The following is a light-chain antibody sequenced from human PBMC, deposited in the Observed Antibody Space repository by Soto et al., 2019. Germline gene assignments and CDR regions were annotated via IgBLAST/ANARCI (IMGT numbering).Light chain of an antibody. Sequence: QSVLTQPASVSGSPGQSITISCTGTSSDVGYDNYVSWFQQHPGKAPKLMIYEVSRRPSGVSNRFSGSKSANTASLTISGLQAEDEADYYCTSHTASSTWVFGGGTKVTVL. J-gene: IGLJ3*02. CDR3: TSHTASSTWV. V-gene: IGLV2-14*01. CDR2: EVS. CDR1: SSDVGYDNY.